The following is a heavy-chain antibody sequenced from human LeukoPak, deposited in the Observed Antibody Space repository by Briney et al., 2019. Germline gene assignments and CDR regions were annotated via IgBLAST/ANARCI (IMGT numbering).Heavy chain of an antibody. CDR1: GGSVSSGSYY. J-gene: IGHJ6*02. Sequence: ASETLSPTCTVSGGSVSSGSYYWSWIRHPPGKGLEWIGYIYYSGSTNYNPSLKSRVTISVDTSKNQFSLKLSSVTAADTAVYYCARDRYSYGGGMDVWGQGTTVTVSS. V-gene: IGHV4-61*01. CDR3: ARDRYSYGGGMDV. D-gene: IGHD5-18*01. CDR2: IYYSGST.